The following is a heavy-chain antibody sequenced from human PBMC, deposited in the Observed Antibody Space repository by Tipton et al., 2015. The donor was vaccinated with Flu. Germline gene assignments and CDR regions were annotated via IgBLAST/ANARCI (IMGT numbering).Heavy chain of an antibody. J-gene: IGHJ6*01. CDR2: INHSGST. CDR1: GGSFSGYY. V-gene: IGHV4-34*01. CDR3: ARDVRVVVVPAAMGFLYGMDV. D-gene: IGHD2-2*01. Sequence: TLSLTCAVYGGSFSGYYWSWIRQPPGKGLEWSWEINHSGSTNYNPSLKSRVTISVDTSKNHFSLKVSSVTAADTAVYYCARDVRVVVVPAAMGFLYGMDVW.